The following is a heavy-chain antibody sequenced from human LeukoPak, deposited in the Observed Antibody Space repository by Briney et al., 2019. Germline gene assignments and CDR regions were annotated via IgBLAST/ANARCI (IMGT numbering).Heavy chain of an antibody. V-gene: IGHV3-7*01. CDR2: IKQDGSEK. CDR3: VGAIGGYASY. CDR1: GFTFSSYW. J-gene: IGHJ4*02. D-gene: IGHD5-12*01. Sequence: SGGSLRLSCAASGFTFSSYWMTWVRQAPGKGLEWAANIKQDGSEKYYVDSVKGRFTISRDNAHNSLYLQMNSLRAEDTAVYHCVGAIGGYASYWGQGTLVTVSS.